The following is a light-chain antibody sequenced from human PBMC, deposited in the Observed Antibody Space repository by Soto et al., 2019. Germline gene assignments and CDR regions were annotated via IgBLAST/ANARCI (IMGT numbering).Light chain of an antibody. J-gene: IGKJ1*01. Sequence: DFQMTQSPSTLSASVGDRVTITCRASQNIRSRLAWFQQKPGKAPKLLIYDASRLESGVPQRFSGSGSGTEFTLPISSLQTDDFSTYYCQLYHSYWPFGQGTKVE. CDR1: QNIRSR. CDR2: DAS. CDR3: QLYHSYWP. V-gene: IGKV1-5*01.